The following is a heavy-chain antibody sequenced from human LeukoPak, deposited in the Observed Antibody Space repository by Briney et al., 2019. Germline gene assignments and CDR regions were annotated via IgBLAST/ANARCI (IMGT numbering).Heavy chain of an antibody. D-gene: IGHD4-17*01. J-gene: IGHJ4*02. CDR3: TRLYGYYFDY. V-gene: IGHV3-48*03. Sequence: GGSLRLSFAASGFTSIGFGMNWAGKAPGKGLEWASYISSSSGSTLYYADSLKGRFTISRENAKTALWLQINVLRAEETAVYYCTRLYGYYFDYWGQGTLVTVSS. CDR2: ISSSSGSTL. CDR1: GFTSIGFG.